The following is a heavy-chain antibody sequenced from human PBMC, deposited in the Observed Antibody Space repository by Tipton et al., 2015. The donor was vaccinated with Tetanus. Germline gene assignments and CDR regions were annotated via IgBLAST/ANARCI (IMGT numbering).Heavy chain of an antibody. CDR3: ARHNSGYFSFFDS. Sequence: TLSLTCTVSSVSIADNTNYWGWIRQPPGKGLEWIGSIYSSGDTYSNPSLKSRVTTSVDTSRNQFSLRLSSVTAADTAEYYCARHNSGYFSFFDSWGQGILVTVSS. CDR1: SVSIADNTNY. D-gene: IGHD3-22*01. V-gene: IGHV4-39*01. J-gene: IGHJ4*02. CDR2: IYSSGDT.